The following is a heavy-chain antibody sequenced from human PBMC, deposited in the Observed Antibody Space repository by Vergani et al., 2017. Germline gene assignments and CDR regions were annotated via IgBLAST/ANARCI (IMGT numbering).Heavy chain of an antibody. CDR2: ISAYNGNT. V-gene: IGHV1-18*01. Sequence: QFQLVQSGAEVKKPGASVKVSCKASGYTFTSYGISWVRQPPGQGLEWMGWISAYNGNTNDAQKLQGRVTMTTDTSTSTAYMEMRSLRSDDTAVYYCARELEGQAVAGSGYWGQGTLVTVSS. D-gene: IGHD6-13*01. J-gene: IGHJ4*02. CDR1: GYTFTSYG. CDR3: ARELEGQAVAGSGY.